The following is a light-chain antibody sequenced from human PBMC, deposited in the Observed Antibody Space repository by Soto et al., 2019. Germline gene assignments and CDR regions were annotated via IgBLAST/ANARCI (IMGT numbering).Light chain of an antibody. J-gene: IGKJ2*01. Sequence: DIVLTQSPGTLSLSPGDRATLSCRASQSISSSYLAWYQQKPGQAPRLLIHGVSTRATGIPDRFSGSGSGTDFTLTISRLEPEDFAVYYCQQYVTSPYIFGQGTKLEIK. V-gene: IGKV3-20*01. CDR3: QQYVTSPYI. CDR2: GVS. CDR1: QSISSSY.